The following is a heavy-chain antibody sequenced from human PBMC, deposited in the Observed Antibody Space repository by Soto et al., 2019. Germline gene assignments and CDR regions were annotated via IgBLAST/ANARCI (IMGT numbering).Heavy chain of an antibody. CDR2: IYSGGST. Sequence: GGSLRLSCAASGFTVSSNYMSWVRQAPGKGLEWVSVIYSGGSTYYADSVKGRFTISRDNSKNTLYLQMNSLRAEDTAVYYCARLVDTAMLFDYWGKGTLVTVSS. CDR1: GFTVSSNY. CDR3: ARLVDTAMLFDY. J-gene: IGHJ4*02. D-gene: IGHD5-18*01. V-gene: IGHV3-53*01.